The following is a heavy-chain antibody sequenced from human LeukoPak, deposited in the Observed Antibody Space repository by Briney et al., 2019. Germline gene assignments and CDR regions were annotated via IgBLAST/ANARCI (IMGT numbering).Heavy chain of an antibody. CDR1: GFTFGNYA. CDR2: IRSKTYRGTT. Sequence: GGSLRLSCTASGFTFGNYALSWFRQAPGKGLEWVAFIRSKTYRGTTEYAASVKGRFTISRDDSKSIAYPQMNSLKTEDTAVYYCARANSFDSSGYYFDYWGQGTLVTVSS. CDR3: ARANSFDSSGYYFDY. D-gene: IGHD3-22*01. V-gene: IGHV3-49*03. J-gene: IGHJ4*02.